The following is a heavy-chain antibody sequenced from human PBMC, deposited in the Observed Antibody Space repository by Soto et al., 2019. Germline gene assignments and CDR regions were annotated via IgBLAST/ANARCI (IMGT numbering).Heavy chain of an antibody. CDR2: IYYSGST. J-gene: IGHJ4*02. V-gene: IGHV4-59*08. CDR3: ARRARGWPHWLDY. Sequence: NPSETLSLTCTVSGGSISSYYWSWIRQPPGKGLEWIGYIYYSGSTNYNPSLKSRVTISVDTSKNQFSLKLSSVTAADTAVYYCARRARGWPHWLDYWGQGTLVTVSS. CDR1: GGSISSYY. D-gene: IGHD6-19*01.